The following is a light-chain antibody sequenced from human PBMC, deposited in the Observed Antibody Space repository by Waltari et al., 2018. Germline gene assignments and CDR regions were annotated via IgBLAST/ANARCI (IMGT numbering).Light chain of an antibody. CDR2: GNS. Sequence: QSVLTQPPSVSGAPGQRVTISCTGSSSNIGAGYDVHWYQQLPGTDPNLLIYGNSNRPSGVPDRFSGSKSGTSASLAITGLQAEDEADYYCQSYDSSLSGYVFGTGTKVTVL. CDR3: QSYDSSLSGYV. J-gene: IGLJ1*01. V-gene: IGLV1-40*01. CDR1: SSNIGAGYD.